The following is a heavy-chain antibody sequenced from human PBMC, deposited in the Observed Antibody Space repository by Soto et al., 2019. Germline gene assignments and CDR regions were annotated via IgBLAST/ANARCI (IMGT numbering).Heavy chain of an antibody. CDR2: IYPGDSDT. Sequence: LGESLKISCKGSGYSFTSYWIGWVRQMPGKGLEWMGIIYPGDSDTRYSPSFQGQVTISADKSISTTYLQWSSLKASDTAMYYCARREFFGVEKGAFDIWGQGTMVTVSS. CDR3: ARREFFGVEKGAFDI. V-gene: IGHV5-51*01. CDR1: GYSFTSYW. D-gene: IGHD3-3*01. J-gene: IGHJ3*02.